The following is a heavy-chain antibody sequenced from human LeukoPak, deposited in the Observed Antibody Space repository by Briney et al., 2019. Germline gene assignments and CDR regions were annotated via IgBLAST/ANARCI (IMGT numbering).Heavy chain of an antibody. D-gene: IGHD6-19*01. J-gene: IGHJ4*02. CDR2: ISGRGGST. CDR3: AKDFLRSGWYFYY. V-gene: IGHV3-23*01. CDR1: GFTFSSYA. Sequence: GGSLRLSCAASGFTFSSYAMSWVRQAPGGGLEWVSAISGRGGSTYYADSVKGRFTISRDNSKNTLYLQMNSLRAEDTAVYYCAKDFLRSGWYFYYWGQGTLVTVSS.